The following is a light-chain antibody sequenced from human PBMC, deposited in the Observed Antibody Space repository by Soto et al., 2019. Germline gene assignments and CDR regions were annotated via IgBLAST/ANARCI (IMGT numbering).Light chain of an antibody. CDR1: SSDVGGYNY. J-gene: IGLJ1*01. V-gene: IGLV2-8*01. CDR2: EVN. CDR3: SSYAGSSNV. Sequence: QSALTQPASVSGSPGQSITISCTGTSSDVGGYNYVSWYQQHPGKAPKLMIYEVNKRPSGVPDRFSGSKSGNTASLTVSGLQAEDVADYYCSSYAGSSNVFGTGTQLTVL.